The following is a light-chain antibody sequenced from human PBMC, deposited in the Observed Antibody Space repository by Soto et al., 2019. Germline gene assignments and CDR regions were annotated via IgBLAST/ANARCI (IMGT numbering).Light chain of an antibody. CDR1: QSVSSN. Sequence: EVVMTQSPATLSLSPGQRATLSCRASQSVSSNLAWYQQILGQAPRLLISGASTRATGIPARFTGSGSGTEFTLTISSLQYEDFAVYYCQQYNNWPHSFGQGPKVDIK. V-gene: IGKV3-15*01. CDR3: QQYNNWPHS. J-gene: IGKJ2*01. CDR2: GAS.